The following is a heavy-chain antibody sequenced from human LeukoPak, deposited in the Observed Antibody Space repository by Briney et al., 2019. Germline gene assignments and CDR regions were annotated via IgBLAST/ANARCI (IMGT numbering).Heavy chain of an antibody. V-gene: IGHV3-11*01. CDR3: ARHDTAMATDYGMDV. CDR1: GFTFSDYY. CDR2: ISSRGSTI. J-gene: IGHJ6*02. D-gene: IGHD5-18*01. Sequence: GGSLRLSCAASGFTFSDYYMSWIRQAPGKGLEWVSYISSRGSTIYYADSVKGRYTISRDNAKNSLYLQMNSLRAEDTAVYYCARHDTAMATDYGMDVWGQGTTVTVSS.